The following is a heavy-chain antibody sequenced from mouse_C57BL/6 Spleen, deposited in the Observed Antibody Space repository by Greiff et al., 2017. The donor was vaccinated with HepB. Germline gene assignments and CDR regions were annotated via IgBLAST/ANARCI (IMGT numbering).Heavy chain of an antibody. Sequence: QVQLQQPGAELVRPGSSVKLSCKASGYTFTSYWMHWVKQRPIQGLEWIGNIDPSDSETHYNQKFKDKATLTVDKSSSTAYMQLSSLTSEDSAVYYCARGGYYGSSYEDAMDYWGQGTSVTVSS. V-gene: IGHV1-52*01. CDR3: ARGGYYGSSYEDAMDY. D-gene: IGHD1-1*01. CDR1: GYTFTSYW. CDR2: IDPSDSET. J-gene: IGHJ4*01.